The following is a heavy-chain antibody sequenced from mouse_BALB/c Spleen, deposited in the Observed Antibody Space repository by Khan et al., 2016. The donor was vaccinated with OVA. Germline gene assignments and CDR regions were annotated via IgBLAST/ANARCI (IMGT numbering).Heavy chain of an antibody. CDR2: NNPNNGYT. Sequence: EVQLQQSGPELVKPGASVKIPCKASGYTFTDYNMDWVKLSHGKSLEWIGDNNPNNGYTIYNQKFKGKATLTVDKSSSTAYMELRSLTSEDTAVYYCARGVYGSRGAWFAYWGQGTLVTVSA. CDR1: GYTFTDYN. J-gene: IGHJ3*01. V-gene: IGHV1-18*01. D-gene: IGHD1-1*01. CDR3: ARGVYGSRGAWFAY.